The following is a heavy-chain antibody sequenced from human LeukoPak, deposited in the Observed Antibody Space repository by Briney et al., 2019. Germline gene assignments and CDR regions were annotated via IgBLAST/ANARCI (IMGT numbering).Heavy chain of an antibody. CDR1: GYTFTGYY. CDR2: INPNSGGT. CDR3: ARGRSFSSTWYMGERKYYFDY. D-gene: IGHD6-13*01. Sequence: ASVKVSCKASGYTFTGYYMHWVRQAPGQGLEWMGWINPNSGGTNYAQKFQGRVTMTRDTSISTAYMELSRLRSDDTAVYYCARGRSFSSTWYMGERKYYFDYWGQGTLVTVSS. J-gene: IGHJ4*02. V-gene: IGHV1-2*02.